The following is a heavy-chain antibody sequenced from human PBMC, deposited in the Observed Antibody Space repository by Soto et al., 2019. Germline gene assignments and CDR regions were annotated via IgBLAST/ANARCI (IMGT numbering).Heavy chain of an antibody. V-gene: IGHV1-69*04. CDR1: GGTFSGYA. D-gene: IGHD1-20*01. Sequence: QVQLVQSGAEVKKPGSSVKVSCKASGGTFSGYAISWVRQAPGQGLEWMGKIIPIIGIAEYAQKFQGRVTITADTPTSTADMELSSLRPEDTALDYCARDAYMARVDWYFDLWGRGSLITVSS. CDR3: ARDAYMARVDWYFDL. J-gene: IGHJ2*01. CDR2: IIPIIGIA.